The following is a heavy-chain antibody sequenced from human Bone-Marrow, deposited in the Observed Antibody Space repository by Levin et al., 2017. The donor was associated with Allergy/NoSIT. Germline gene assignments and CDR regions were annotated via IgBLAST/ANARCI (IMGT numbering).Heavy chain of an antibody. J-gene: IGHJ4*02. CDR3: TRDDVY. CDR1: GFTFGDYA. Sequence: GGSLRLSCTASGFTFGDYALSWVRQAPGKGLEWVTFIRSQAYGGRTEYAASVRGRFNISRDDSKNIAYLQMNSLKTEDTGVYYCTRDDVYWGQGTLVIVSS. V-gene: IGHV3-49*04. CDR2: IRSQAYGGRT.